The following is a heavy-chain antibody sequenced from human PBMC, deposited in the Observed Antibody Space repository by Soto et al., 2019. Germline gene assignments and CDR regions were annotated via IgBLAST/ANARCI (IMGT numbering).Heavy chain of an antibody. CDR1: GGSISDGYY. V-gene: IGHV4-31*03. Sequence: PSETLSLTCTVSGGSISDGYYWSWIRQHPGKGLEWIGSISDSGSTSYNPSLKSRLTISVDTSKNQFSLNLGSVTAADTAVYYCARRDRSGFSYWLDTWGQGTLVTVSS. D-gene: IGHD3-22*01. CDR3: ARRDRSGFSYWLDT. J-gene: IGHJ5*02. CDR2: ISDSGST.